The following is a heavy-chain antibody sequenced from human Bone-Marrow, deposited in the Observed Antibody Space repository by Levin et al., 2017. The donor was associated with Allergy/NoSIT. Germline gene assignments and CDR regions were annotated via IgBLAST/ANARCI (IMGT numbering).Heavy chain of an antibody. J-gene: IGHJ5*02. CDR3: ARMVITFLGGVPANRFDP. CDR1: GFTFTTYA. V-gene: IGHV1-3*01. D-gene: IGHD3-16*01. Sequence: GASVKVSCKASGFTFTTYAIHWVRQAPGQRLQWMGWINAGNGNTMYSEKFQDRLTISRDISATTAYMELSNLTSEDTTIYYCARMVITFLGGVPANRFDPWGQGTQVTVSS. CDR2: INAGNGNT.